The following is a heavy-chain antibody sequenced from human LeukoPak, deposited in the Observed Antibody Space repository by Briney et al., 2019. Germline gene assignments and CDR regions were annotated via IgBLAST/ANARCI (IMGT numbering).Heavy chain of an antibody. Sequence: GGSLRLSCAASGFTFSNAWMNWVRQAPGKGLEWVGRIKSKTDGGTTDYAAPVKGRFTISRDDSKNTLYLQMNSLKTEDTAAYYCTTGVTTLDDAFDIWGQGTMVTVSS. J-gene: IGHJ3*02. CDR3: TTGVTTLDDAFDI. CDR1: GFTFSNAW. CDR2: IKSKTDGGTT. D-gene: IGHD4-17*01. V-gene: IGHV3-15*07.